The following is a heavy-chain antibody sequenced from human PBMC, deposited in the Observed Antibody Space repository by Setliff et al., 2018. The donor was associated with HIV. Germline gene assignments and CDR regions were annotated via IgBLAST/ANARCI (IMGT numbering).Heavy chain of an antibody. CDR2: ISPDGSRN. V-gene: IGHV3-7*01. J-gene: IGHJ4*02. CDR1: GFTFSSYS. Sequence: GGSLRLSCAASGFTFSSYSMNWVRQAPGKGLEWVSCISPDGSRNHCVGSVKGRFTASRDNAKNSLQLQMNSLRVEDTAVYYCATRPPTDYWGQGTLVTVSS. CDR3: ATRPPTDY.